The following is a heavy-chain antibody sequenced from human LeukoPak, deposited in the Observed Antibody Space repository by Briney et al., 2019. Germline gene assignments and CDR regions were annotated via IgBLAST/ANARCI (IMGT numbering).Heavy chain of an antibody. Sequence: SVKVSCKASGGTFSSYAISWVRQAPGQGLEWMGGIIPIFGTANYAQKFQGRVTITTDESTSTAYMELSSLRSEDTAVYYCARGSGGLGAFDIWGQGTMVTVSS. CDR2: IIPIFGTA. D-gene: IGHD1-26*01. CDR3: ARGSGGLGAFDI. CDR1: GGTFSSYA. V-gene: IGHV1-69*05. J-gene: IGHJ3*02.